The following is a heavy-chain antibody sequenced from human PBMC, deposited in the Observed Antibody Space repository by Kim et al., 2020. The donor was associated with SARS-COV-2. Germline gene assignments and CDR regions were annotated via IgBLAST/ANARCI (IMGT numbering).Heavy chain of an antibody. CDR3: ARDGFGWGSSDY. Sequence: ASVNVSCKASGYTFTKYYMHWVRQAPGQGLEWVALVNCSTGTTEFAQKFQGRLTMTRDTPTSTLYMDLSSLIFEDTAVYYCARDGFGWGSSDYWGQGTLVTVSS. CDR2: VNCSTGTT. CDR1: GYTFTKYY. J-gene: IGHJ4*02. D-gene: IGHD6-19*01. V-gene: IGHV1-46*01.